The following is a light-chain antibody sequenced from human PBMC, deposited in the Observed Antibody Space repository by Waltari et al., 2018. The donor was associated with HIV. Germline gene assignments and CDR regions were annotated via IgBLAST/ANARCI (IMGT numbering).Light chain of an antibody. CDR3: ASWDDKLDGWV. J-gene: IGLJ3*02. V-gene: IGLV1-44*01. CDR1: YSNIGSNT. CDR2: NND. Sequence: QSLLPQPPSASGTPGQRVTISCSGSYSNIGSNTVNWHQQLPGSAPRALIYNNDQRPSGVPDRCSGSKSGTSASLAIMGLQSEDQGDYYCASWDDKLDGWVFGGGTRLTVL.